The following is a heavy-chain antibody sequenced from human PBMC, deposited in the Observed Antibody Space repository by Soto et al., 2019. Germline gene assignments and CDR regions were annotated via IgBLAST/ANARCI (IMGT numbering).Heavy chain of an antibody. CDR1: GGSISSGGYY. CDR3: ARGDVVAKDFDY. J-gene: IGHJ4*02. V-gene: IGHV4-31*03. CDR2: IYYSGST. Sequence: QVQLQESGPGLVKPSQTLSLTCTVSGGSISSGGYYWSWIRQHPGKGLEWIGYIYYSGSTYYNPSPKSRVNISGDTAKNQFSPKLSSVTAADTAVYYCARGDVVAKDFDYWGQGTLVTVSS. D-gene: IGHD5-12*01.